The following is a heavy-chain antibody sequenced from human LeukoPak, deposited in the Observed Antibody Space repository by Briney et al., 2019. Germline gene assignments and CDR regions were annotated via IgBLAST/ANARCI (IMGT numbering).Heavy chain of an antibody. CDR1: GFTFSNYW. J-gene: IGHJ4*02. CDR2: IKQDGSEK. CDR3: ASEIAVAGTTDY. V-gene: IGHV3-7*01. Sequence: PGGSLRLSCAASGFTFSNYWMTWVRQAPGKGLEWVANIKQDGSEKYYVDSVRGRFTISRDNAKNSLFLQMNSLRAEDTAVYYCASEIAVAGTTDYWGQGTLVTVSS. D-gene: IGHD6-19*01.